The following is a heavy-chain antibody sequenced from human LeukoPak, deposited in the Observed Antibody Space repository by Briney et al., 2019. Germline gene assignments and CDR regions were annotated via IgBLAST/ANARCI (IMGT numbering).Heavy chain of an antibody. CDR2: IYTSGST. Sequence: PSETLSLTCTISGGSISSYYWSWIRQPAGKGLEWIGRIYTSGSTNYNPSLKSRVTMSVDTSKNQFSLKLSSVTAADMAVYYCAGDYYGSGSFDYWGQGTLVTVSS. J-gene: IGHJ4*02. V-gene: IGHV4-4*07. D-gene: IGHD3-10*01. CDR1: GGSISSYY. CDR3: AGDYYGSGSFDY.